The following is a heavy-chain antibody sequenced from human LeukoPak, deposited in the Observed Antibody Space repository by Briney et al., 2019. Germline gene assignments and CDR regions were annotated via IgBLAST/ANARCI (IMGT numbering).Heavy chain of an antibody. V-gene: IGHV4-39*07. CDR2: IYYSGST. CDR1: GGSISSSSYY. CDR3: ASRKLGNDY. Sequence: SETLSLTCTVSGGSISSSSYYWGWIRQPPVKGLEWIGSIYYSGSTYYNPSLKSRVTISADTSKNQFSLKLSSVTAADTAVYYCASRKLGNDYWGQGTLVTVSS. D-gene: IGHD7-27*01. J-gene: IGHJ4*01.